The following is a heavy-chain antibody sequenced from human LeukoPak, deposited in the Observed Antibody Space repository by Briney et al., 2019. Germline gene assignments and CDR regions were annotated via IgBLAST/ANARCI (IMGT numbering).Heavy chain of an antibody. D-gene: IGHD3-9*01. CDR3: AKFSYFDWLLVGYYYMDV. J-gene: IGHJ6*03. CDR1: GFTFSSYS. V-gene: IGHV3-23*01. CDR2: ISGSGGST. Sequence: GGSLRLSCAASGFTFSSYSMNWVRQAPGKGLEWVSAISGSGGSTYYADSVKGRFTISRDNSKNTLYLQMNSLRAEDTAVYYCAKFSYFDWLLVGYYYMDVWGKGTTVTVSS.